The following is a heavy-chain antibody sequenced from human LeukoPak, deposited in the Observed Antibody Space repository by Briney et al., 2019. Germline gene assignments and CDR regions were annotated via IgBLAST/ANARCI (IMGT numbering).Heavy chain of an antibody. J-gene: IGHJ5*02. D-gene: IGHD6-19*01. CDR3: ARHASGWYKYNWFDP. CDR2: INHSGGT. V-gene: IGHV4-34*01. CDR1: GGSFSGYY. Sequence: SETLSLTCAVYGGSFSGYYWSWIRQPPGKGLEWIGEINHSGGTNYNPSLKSRVTISVDTSKNQFSLKLSSVTAADTAVYYCARHASGWYKYNWFDPWGQGTLVTVSS.